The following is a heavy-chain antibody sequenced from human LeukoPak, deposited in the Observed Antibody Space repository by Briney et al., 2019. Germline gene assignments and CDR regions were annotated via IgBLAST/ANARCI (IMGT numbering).Heavy chain of an antibody. CDR3: ARASGRSWYSDY. D-gene: IGHD6-13*01. Sequence: ASVKVSCKASGYTFTGCYMHWVRQAPGQGLEWMGWINPNSGSTNYAQKFQGRVTMTTDTSISTAYMELSRLRSDDTAVYYCARASGRSWYSDYWGQGTLVSVSS. V-gene: IGHV1-2*02. CDR1: GYTFTGCY. CDR2: INPNSGST. J-gene: IGHJ4*02.